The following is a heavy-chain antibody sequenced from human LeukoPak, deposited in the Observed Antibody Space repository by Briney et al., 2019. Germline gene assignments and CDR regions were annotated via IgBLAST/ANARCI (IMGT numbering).Heavy chain of an antibody. Sequence: GGSLRLPCAASGLTLSTYEMNWVRQAPGKGLEWVSLINSAGSNTIYADSVKGRFTISRDNAKNTLYLQMNSLRAEDTAVYYCARGSGSYGQRALDIWGQGTMVTVSP. CDR1: GLTLSTYE. J-gene: IGHJ3*02. CDR2: INSAGSNT. CDR3: ARGSGSYGQRALDI. V-gene: IGHV3-74*01. D-gene: IGHD3-10*01.